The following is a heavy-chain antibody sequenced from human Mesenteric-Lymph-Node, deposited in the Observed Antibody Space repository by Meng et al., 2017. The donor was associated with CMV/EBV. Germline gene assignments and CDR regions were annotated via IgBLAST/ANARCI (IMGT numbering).Heavy chain of an antibody. D-gene: IGHD3-22*01. J-gene: IGHJ4*02. CDR1: WFSVSGSA. V-gene: IGHV3-73*01. CDR3: TRRVKDDSSGYYAY. CDR2: MRSKANSYAT. Sequence: SWFSVSGSAMHWVRQASGKGLEWVGRMRSKANSYATAYAASVKGRFTISKDDSKNTAYLQMNSLTTEDTAVYYCTRRVKDDSSGYYAYWGQGALVTVSS.